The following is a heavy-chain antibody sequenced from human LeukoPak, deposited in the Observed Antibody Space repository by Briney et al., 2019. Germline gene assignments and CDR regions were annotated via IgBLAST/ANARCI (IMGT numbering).Heavy chain of an antibody. CDR1: GFSLSTSGMC. D-gene: IGHD3-22*01. CDR2: IDWDDDK. Sequence: SGPALVKPTQTLTLTCTFSGFSLSTSGMCVSWIRQPPGKALEWLARIDWDDDKYYSTSLKTRLTISKDTSKNQVVLTMTNMDPVDTATYYCARMPYYYDSSGSDPRYYYYGMDVWGQGTTVTVPS. V-gene: IGHV2-70*11. CDR3: ARMPYYYDSSGSDPRYYYYGMDV. J-gene: IGHJ6*02.